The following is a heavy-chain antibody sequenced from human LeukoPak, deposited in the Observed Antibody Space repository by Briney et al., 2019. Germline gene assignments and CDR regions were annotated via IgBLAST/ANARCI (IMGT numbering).Heavy chain of an antibody. V-gene: IGHV3-21*01. CDR2: ITSGSSYI. J-gene: IGHJ4*02. CDR1: GFTFSSYN. Sequence: PGGSLRLSCAASGFTFSSYNMNWVRQAPGKGLEWVSSITSGSSYIYYADSVKGRFTISRDNAKNSLYLQMNSLRAEDTAVYYCARHSAEGLLWFGGWGQGTLVTVSS. D-gene: IGHD3-10*01. CDR3: ARHSAEGLLWFGG.